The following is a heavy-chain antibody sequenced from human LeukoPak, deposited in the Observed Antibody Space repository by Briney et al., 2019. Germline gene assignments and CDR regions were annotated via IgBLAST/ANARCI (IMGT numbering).Heavy chain of an antibody. CDR1: GFDLSDYY. J-gene: IGHJ4*02. V-gene: IGHV3-11*01. Sequence: GGSLRLSCVVSGFDLSDYYMSWVRQAPGKGLEWISYISSSGGNIYFADSVKGRFTMSRDNARGSLYLQMNSLRADDTAIYYCARRRDYFDYWGQGTLVTVSS. CDR3: ARRRDYFDY. CDR2: ISSSGGNI.